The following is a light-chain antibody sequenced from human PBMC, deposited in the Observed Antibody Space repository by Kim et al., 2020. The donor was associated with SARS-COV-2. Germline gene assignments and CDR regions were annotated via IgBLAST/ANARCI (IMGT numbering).Light chain of an antibody. J-gene: IGKJ5*01. V-gene: IGKV1-5*01. Sequence: IQLTQSPSTLSASVGDRVTITCRASQSIGGWLAWYQQKPGKAPKILIYDASSVESGVPSRFSGSGSGTEFTLTISSLQPDDSATYYCQHHSTYPITFGQGTRLEI. CDR3: QHHSTYPIT. CDR2: DAS. CDR1: QSIGGW.